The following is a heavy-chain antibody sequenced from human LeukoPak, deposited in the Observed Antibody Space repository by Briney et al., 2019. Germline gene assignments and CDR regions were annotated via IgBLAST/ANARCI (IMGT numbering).Heavy chain of an antibody. CDR1: GFTFTNYW. V-gene: IGHV3-74*01. CDR2: MNVDGTNI. CDR3: TRSTNYAYFDY. D-gene: IGHD4/OR15-4a*01. Sequence: PGGSLRLSCTTSGFTFTNYWMHWVRQAPGKALVRVSRMNVDGTNIRYADSVKGRFTISRDNAKNTLYLQMNSLRAEDTAVYYCTRSTNYAYFDYWGQGVLVTVSS. J-gene: IGHJ4*02.